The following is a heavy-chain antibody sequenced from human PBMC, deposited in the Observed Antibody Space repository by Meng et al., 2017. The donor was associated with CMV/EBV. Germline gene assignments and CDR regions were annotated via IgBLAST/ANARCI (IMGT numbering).Heavy chain of an antibody. CDR1: GSPVTDYD. CDR2: VNSNKVDT. J-gene: IGHJ4*02. Sequence: QAGVGRKRAGAVDHASATASGSPVTDYDMRWVRQAPGQGLEWMGCVNSNKVDTNYARKFKGRVSMTRDTSSSTAHMELSRLMSDDTAVYYCVRSSGWSLFDYWGQGSLVTVSS. V-gene: IGHV1-2*02. CDR3: VRSSGWSLFDY. D-gene: IGHD6-19*01.